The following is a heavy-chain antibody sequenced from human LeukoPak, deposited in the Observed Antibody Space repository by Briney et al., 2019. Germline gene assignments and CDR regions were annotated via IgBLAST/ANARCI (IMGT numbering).Heavy chain of an antibody. D-gene: IGHD3-22*01. V-gene: IGHV1-2*02. Sequence: ASVKVSCKASGYTFTGYYMHWVRQAPGQGLEWMGWINPNSGGTNYAQKFQGRVTMTRDTSISTAYMELSRLRSDDTAVYYCARLSITEYYDSSGYYYSPDGTFDYWGQGTLVTVSS. CDR1: GYTFTGYY. CDR2: INPNSGGT. J-gene: IGHJ4*02. CDR3: ARLSITEYYDSSGYYYSPDGTFDY.